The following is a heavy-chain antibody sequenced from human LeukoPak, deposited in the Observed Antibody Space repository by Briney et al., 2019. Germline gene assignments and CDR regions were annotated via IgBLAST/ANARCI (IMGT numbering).Heavy chain of an antibody. D-gene: IGHD4-23*01. CDR2: IYSGGST. V-gene: IGHV3-66*02. CDR3: ARDRGNSDAFDI. CDR1: GFTVSSNY. J-gene: IGHJ3*02. Sequence: GGSLSLSCAASGFTVSSNYMSWVRQAPGKGLEWVSVIYSGGSTYYADSVKGRFTISRDNSKNTLYLQMNSLRAEDTAVYYCARDRGNSDAFDIWGQGTMVTVSS.